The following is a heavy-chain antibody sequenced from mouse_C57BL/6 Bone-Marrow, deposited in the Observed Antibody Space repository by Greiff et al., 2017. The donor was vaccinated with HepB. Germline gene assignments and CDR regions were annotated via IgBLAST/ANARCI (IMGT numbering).Heavy chain of an antibody. CDR3: ARYYYGSSYVYFDV. CDR2: INPSSGYT. J-gene: IGHJ1*03. CDR1: GYTFTSYT. V-gene: IGHV1-4*01. Sequence: VQLQQSGAELARPGASVKMSCKASGYTFTSYTMHWVKQRPGQGLEWIGYINPSSGYTKYNQKFKDKAKLTADKSSSTAYMQLSSLTSEDSAVYYCARYYYGSSYVYFDVWGTGTTVTVSS. D-gene: IGHD1-1*01.